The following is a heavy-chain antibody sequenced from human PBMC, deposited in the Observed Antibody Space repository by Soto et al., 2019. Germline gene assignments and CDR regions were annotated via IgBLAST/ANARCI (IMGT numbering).Heavy chain of an antibody. V-gene: IGHV4-61*01. CDR2: IYYSGST. J-gene: IGHJ4*02. Sequence: SETLSLTCTVSGDSVCSVSYYWSWLRQPPGKGLEWIGYIYYSGSTNYNPSLKSRVTISVDTSRNQFSLKLSSVTAADTALYYCARTRFYDSSGYIFDYWGQGTLVTVSS. D-gene: IGHD3-22*01. CDR3: ARTRFYDSSGYIFDY. CDR1: GDSVCSVSYY.